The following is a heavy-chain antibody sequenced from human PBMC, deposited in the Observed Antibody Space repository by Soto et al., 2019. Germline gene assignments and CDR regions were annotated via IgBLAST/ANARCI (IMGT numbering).Heavy chain of an antibody. CDR1: GFTFSSFA. Sequence: QVQLVESGGGVLQPGRSLRLSCAASGFTFSSFAMHWVRQAPGKGLEWVAFISHDGSNTYYADSLKGRVTISRDNFKKTVYLEINSLRAEDTAVYYCAKDLTLGIVGAWGHYFEYWGQGTLVTVSS. V-gene: IGHV3-30-3*01. J-gene: IGHJ4*02. CDR3: AKDLTLGIVGAWGHYFEY. CDR2: ISHDGSNT. D-gene: IGHD1-26*01.